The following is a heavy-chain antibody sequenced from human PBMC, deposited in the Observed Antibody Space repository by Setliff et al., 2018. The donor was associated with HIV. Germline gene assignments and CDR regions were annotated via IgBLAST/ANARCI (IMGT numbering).Heavy chain of an antibody. CDR2: IYTNGRT. V-gene: IGHV4-61*09. CDR1: GDSISRDFYY. Sequence: PAETLSLTCTVSGDSISRDFYYWNWIRQPAGKGLEWIGHIYTNGRTHYNPSLKSRVTISMDTPKNQFSLKLSSVTAADTAVYYCARNDAFDIWGQGTLVTVSS. J-gene: IGHJ3*02. CDR3: ARNDAFDI.